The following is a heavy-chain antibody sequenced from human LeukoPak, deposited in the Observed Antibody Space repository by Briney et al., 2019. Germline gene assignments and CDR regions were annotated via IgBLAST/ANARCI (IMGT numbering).Heavy chain of an antibody. Sequence: ASVKVSCKASGYTFPSYFMHWVRQAPGQGLEWMGIINPSSGSTTYAQKFQGRVTVTRDTSTSTVYMELSSLRSEDTAVYYCARDEYDGDYWGQGTLVTVSS. D-gene: IGHD3-3*01. CDR2: INPSSGST. J-gene: IGHJ4*02. V-gene: IGHV1-46*01. CDR3: ARDEYDGDY. CDR1: GYTFPSYF.